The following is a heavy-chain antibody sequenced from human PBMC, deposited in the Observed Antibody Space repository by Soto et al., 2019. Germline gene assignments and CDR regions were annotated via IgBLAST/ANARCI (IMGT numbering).Heavy chain of an antibody. CDR3: ARVSLYDDTLTGVMDV. CDR2: ISAYNGNT. CDR1: GYTFTRNG. V-gene: IGHV1-18*01. J-gene: IGHJ6*02. Sequence: QVQLVQSGAEVKKPGASVMVSCKASGYTFTRNGINWVRQAPGQGLEWMGWISAYNGNTNYAQKLQGRVTMTTATATTTAYLELRSLRSDDTAVYCCARVSLYDDTLTGVMDVWGQGTTVTVSS. D-gene: IGHD3-9*01.